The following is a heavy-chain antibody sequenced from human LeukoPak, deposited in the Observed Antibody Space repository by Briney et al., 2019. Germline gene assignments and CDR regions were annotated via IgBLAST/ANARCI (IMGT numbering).Heavy chain of an antibody. V-gene: IGHV4-59*01. CDR2: IYYSGST. CDR3: AISTVTRAWFDP. CDR1: GGSISSYY. J-gene: IGHJ5*02. Sequence: SETLSLTCTVSGGSISSYYWSWIRQPPGKGLEWIGYIYYSGSTNYNPSLKSRVTISVDTSKNQFSLKLSSVTAADTAVYYCAISTVTRAWFDPWGQGTLVTVSS. D-gene: IGHD4-17*01.